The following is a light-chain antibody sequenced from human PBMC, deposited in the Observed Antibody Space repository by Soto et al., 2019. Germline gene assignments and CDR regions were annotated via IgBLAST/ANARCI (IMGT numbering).Light chain of an antibody. J-gene: IGLJ3*02. CDR2: SNN. V-gene: IGLV1-44*01. CDR1: SSNIGSNI. Sequence: QSVLTQPPSASGTPGQRVTISCSGGSSNIGSNIVNWYQQLPGAAPKLLIYSNNQRPSGVPDRFSGSKSGTSASLAISGLQSEDEAHYYCQSYDNSLSGSWVFGGGTQLTVL. CDR3: QSYDNSLSGSWV.